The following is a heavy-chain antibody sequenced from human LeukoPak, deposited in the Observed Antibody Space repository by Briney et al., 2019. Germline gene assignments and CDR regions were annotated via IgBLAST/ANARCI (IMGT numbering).Heavy chain of an antibody. CDR2: IIPIFGTA. CDR3: ARDLGAAYYYDSSGSNDAFDI. D-gene: IGHD3-22*01. V-gene: IGHV1-69*13. J-gene: IGHJ3*02. CDR1: GGTFSSYA. Sequence: SVKVSCKASGGTFSSYAISWVRQAPGQGLEWMGGIIPIFGTANYAQKFQGRVTITADESTSTAYMELSSLRSEDTAVYYCARDLGAAYYYDSSGSNDAFDIWGQGTTVTVSS.